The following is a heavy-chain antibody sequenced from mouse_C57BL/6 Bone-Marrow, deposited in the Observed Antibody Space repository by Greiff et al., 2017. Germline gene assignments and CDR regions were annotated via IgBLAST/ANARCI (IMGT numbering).Heavy chain of an antibody. D-gene: IGHD1-1*01. Sequence: VQLQQPGAELVMPGASVKLSCKASGYTFTSYWMHWVKQRPGQVLEWIGEIDPSDSYTNYNQKFKGKSTLTVDKSSSTAYMQLSSLTSEDSAVYYCAVITTVVATKAMDYWGQGTSVTVSS. J-gene: IGHJ4*01. CDR1: GYTFTSYW. CDR3: AVITTVVATKAMDY. CDR2: IDPSDSYT. V-gene: IGHV1-69*01.